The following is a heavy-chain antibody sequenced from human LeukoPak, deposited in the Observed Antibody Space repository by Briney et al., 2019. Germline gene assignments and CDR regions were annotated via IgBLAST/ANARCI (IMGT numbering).Heavy chain of an antibody. CDR2: IIPIFGTA. CDR3: ARTYYYDSSGYYSHWYFDL. V-gene: IGHV1-69*05. J-gene: IGHJ2*01. Sequence: SVKVSCKASGGTFSSYAISWVRQAPGQGLEWMGGIIPIFGTANYAQKFQGRVTITTDESTSTAYKELSSLRSEDTAVYYCARTYYYDSSGYYSHWYFDLWGRGTLVTVSS. D-gene: IGHD3-22*01. CDR1: GGTFSSYA.